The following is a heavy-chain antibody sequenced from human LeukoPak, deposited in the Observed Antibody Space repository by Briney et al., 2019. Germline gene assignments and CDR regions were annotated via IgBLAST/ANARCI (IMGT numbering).Heavy chain of an antibody. Sequence: KPSETLSLTCTVSGGSISTYYWSWIRQPPGKGLEWIGYIYTSGSTNYNPSLKSRVTISVDTSKNQFSLKLTSVTAADTAVYYCARHSRYYYCYMDVWGKGTTVTVSS. CDR3: ARHSRYYYCYMDV. D-gene: IGHD6-6*01. V-gene: IGHV4-4*09. J-gene: IGHJ6*03. CDR2: IYTSGST. CDR1: GGSISTYY.